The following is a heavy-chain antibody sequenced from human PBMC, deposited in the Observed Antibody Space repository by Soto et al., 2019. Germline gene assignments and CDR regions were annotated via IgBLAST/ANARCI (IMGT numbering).Heavy chain of an antibody. V-gene: IGHV4-30-4*01. CDR3: ARTHYSDRSGTDS. Sequence: SSETLSLTCTVSGGSIRSGDSYWSWIRQPPGKGLEWIGYIYYSGSTYYNPSLKSRVTISLDTSKNQFSLNLSSVTAADTAVYYCARTHYSDRSGTDSWGQGTLVTVSS. D-gene: IGHD3-22*01. CDR2: IYYSGST. CDR1: GGSIRSGDSY. J-gene: IGHJ4*02.